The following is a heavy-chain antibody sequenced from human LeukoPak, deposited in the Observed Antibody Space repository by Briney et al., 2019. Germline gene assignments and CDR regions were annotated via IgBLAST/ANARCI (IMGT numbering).Heavy chain of an antibody. J-gene: IGHJ4*02. CDR1: GFTFSSYS. CDR3: ARASRDHYGRMFGY. V-gene: IGHV3-21*01. Sequence: KPGGSLRLSCAASGFTFSSYSMNWVRQAPGKGLEWVSSISSSSSYIYYADSVKGRFTISRDNAKNSLYLQMNSLRAEDTAVYYCARASRDHYGRMFGYWGQGTLVTVSS. D-gene: IGHD3-10*01. CDR2: ISSSSSYI.